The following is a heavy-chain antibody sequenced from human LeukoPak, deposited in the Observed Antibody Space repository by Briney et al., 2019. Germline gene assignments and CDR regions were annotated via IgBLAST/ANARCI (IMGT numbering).Heavy chain of an antibody. CDR1: GGTISSSSYY. J-gene: IGHJ4*02. V-gene: IGHV4-39*01. CDR2: IYYSGTA. Sequence: NPSETLSLTCTVSGGTISSSSYYWGWISQPPKKWLEWHGSIYYSGTAYYNPSLKSRFTISVDTSKSQFSLRLTSVTAADTAVYYCARLVRFLEWLSSYYFDYWGQGTLVTVSS. CDR3: ARLVRFLEWLSSYYFDY. D-gene: IGHD3-3*01.